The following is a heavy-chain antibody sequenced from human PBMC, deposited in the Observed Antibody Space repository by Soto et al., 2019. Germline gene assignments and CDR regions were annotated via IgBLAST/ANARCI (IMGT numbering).Heavy chain of an antibody. CDR1: GGSFSGYY. J-gene: IGHJ4*02. CDR3: ASSAYCSSTSCYRFYSV. CDR2: INHSGST. V-gene: IGHV4-34*01. Sequence: QVQLQQWGAGLLKPSETLSLTCAVYGGSFSGYYWSWIRQPPGKGLEWIGEINHSGSTNYNPSLKSRVTISVDTSKNQFSLKLSSVPAAATAVYYCASSAYCSSTSCYRFYSVWGQGTLVTVSS. D-gene: IGHD2-2*02.